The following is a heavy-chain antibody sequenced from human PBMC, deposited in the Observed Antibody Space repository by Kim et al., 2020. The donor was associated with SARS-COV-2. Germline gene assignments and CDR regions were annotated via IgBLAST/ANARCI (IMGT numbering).Heavy chain of an antibody. D-gene: IGHD2-2*01. V-gene: IGHV3-7*03. CDR3: ARGFGTTSSYYYYGMDV. J-gene: IGHJ6*02. CDR2: IKQDGSEK. CDR1: GFTFSSYW. Sequence: GGSLRLSCAASGFTFSSYWMSWVRQAPGKGLEWVANIKQDGSEKYYVDSVKGRFTISRDNAKNSLYLQMNSLRAEDTAVYYCARGFGTTSSYYYYGMDVWGQGTTVTVSS.